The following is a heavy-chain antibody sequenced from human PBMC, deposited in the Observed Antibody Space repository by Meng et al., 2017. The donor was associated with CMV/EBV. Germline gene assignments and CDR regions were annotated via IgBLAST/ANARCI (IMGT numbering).Heavy chain of an antibody. CDR3: ARGGGVDCSSTSCSYYYYYGMDV. J-gene: IGHJ6*02. D-gene: IGHD2-2*01. V-gene: IGHV4-39*01. CDR2: IYYSGST. Sequence: SETLSLTCTVSGGSISSSSYYWGWIRQPPGKGLEWIGSIYYSGSTYYNPSLKSRVTISVDTSKNQFSLKLSSVTAADTAVYYCARGGGVDCSSTSCSYYYYYGMDVWGQGTTVTVS. CDR1: GGSISSSSYY.